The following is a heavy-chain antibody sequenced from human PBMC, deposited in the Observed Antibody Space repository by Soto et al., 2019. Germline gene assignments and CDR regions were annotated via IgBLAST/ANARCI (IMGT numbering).Heavy chain of an antibody. J-gene: IGHJ6*02. CDR2: IGTAGDT. CDR3: ARVPSSSYHYSYGMDV. Sequence: EVQLVESGGGLVQPGGSLRLSCAASGFSLSSYDMHWVRQATGKGLEWVSAIGTAGDTYYPGSVKGRFTISRENAKNYLYLPMNNLRAGDTAVYYCARVPSSSYHYSYGMDVWGQGTTVTVSS. V-gene: IGHV3-13*04. CDR1: GFSLSSYD. D-gene: IGHD6-13*01.